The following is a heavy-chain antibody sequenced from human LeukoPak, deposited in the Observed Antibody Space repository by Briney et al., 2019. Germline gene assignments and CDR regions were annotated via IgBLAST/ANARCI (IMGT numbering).Heavy chain of an antibody. CDR2: IYYSGST. CDR1: GGSISSYY. CDR3: ARGTYYYDSSGYSLIFDY. J-gene: IGHJ4*02. Sequence: SEALSLTCTVSGGSISSYYWSWIRQPPGKGLEWIGYIYYSGSTNYNPSLKSRVTISVDTSKNQFSLKLSSVTAADTAVYYCARGTYYYDSSGYSLIFDYWGQGTLVTVSS. D-gene: IGHD3-22*01. V-gene: IGHV4-59*01.